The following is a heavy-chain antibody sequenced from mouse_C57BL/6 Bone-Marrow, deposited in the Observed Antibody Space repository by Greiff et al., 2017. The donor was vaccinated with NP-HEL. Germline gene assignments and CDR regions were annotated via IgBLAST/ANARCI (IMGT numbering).Heavy chain of an antibody. CDR1: GFTFSDYS. V-gene: IGHV5-16*01. J-gene: IGHJ4*01. CDR2: INYDGSST. Sequence: DVQLQESEGGLVQPGSSMKLSCTASGFTFSDYSMAWVRQVPEKGLEWVANINYDGSSTYYLDSLKSRFIISRDNAKNILYLQMSRLKSEDTATYYCAREGGLRRRTYAMDYWGQGTSVTVSS. D-gene: IGHD2-4*01. CDR3: AREGGLRRRTYAMDY.